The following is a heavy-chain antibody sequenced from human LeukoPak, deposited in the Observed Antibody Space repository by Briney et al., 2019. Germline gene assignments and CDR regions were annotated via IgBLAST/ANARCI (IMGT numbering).Heavy chain of an antibody. J-gene: IGHJ2*01. CDR1: GGSISSYY. CDR3: ARAPRLSGSPWYFDL. CDR2: IHYSGST. V-gene: IGHV4-59*01. D-gene: IGHD1-26*01. Sequence: SETLSLTCTVSGGSISSYYWNWIRQPPGKGLEWIGYIHYSGSTNYSPSLTSRVTISLDTSKSQFSLKLSSVTAADTAVFYCARAPRLSGSPWYFDLWGRGALVTVSS.